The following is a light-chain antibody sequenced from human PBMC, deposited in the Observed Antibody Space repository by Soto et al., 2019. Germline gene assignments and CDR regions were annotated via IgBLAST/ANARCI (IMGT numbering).Light chain of an antibody. V-gene: IGLV2-14*03. Sequence: QSVLTQPASVSGSPGQSITISCSGITSDVGGYNYVSWYQQHPGKAPKLMIYDVTNRPSGVSNRFSGSKSGNTASLTISGLQDEDEADYYCSSYTSSSTPMVFGGGTKVTVL. J-gene: IGLJ2*01. CDR3: SSYTSSSTPMV. CDR2: DVT. CDR1: TSDVGGYNY.